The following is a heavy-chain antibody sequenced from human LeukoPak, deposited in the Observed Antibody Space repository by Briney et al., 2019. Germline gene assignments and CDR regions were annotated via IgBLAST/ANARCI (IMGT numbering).Heavy chain of an antibody. CDR1: GFTFSSYA. V-gene: IGHV3-23*01. Sequence: GGSLRLSCAASGFTFSSYAMSWVRQAPGTGLEWVSAISGSGGSTYYADSVKGRFTISRDNSKNTLYLQMNSLRAEDTAVYYCAKDLGYYDSSGYYHYWGQGTLVTVSS. J-gene: IGHJ4*02. D-gene: IGHD3-22*01. CDR3: AKDLGYYDSSGYYHY. CDR2: ISGSGGST.